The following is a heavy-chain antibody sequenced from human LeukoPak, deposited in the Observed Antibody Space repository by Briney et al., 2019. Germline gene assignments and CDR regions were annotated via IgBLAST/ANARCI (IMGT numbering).Heavy chain of an antibody. J-gene: IGHJ6*02. CDR2: IVVGSGNT. CDR3: AARGGQQLAQGRYYYYGMDV. CDR1: VFTFTSSA. Sequence: GASVKVSCKASVFTFTSSAMQWVRQARGQRLEWIGWIVVGSGNTNYAQKFQERVTITRDMSTSTAYMELSSLRSEDTAVYYCAARGGQQLAQGRYYYYGMDVWGQGTTVTVSS. V-gene: IGHV1-58*02. D-gene: IGHD6-13*01.